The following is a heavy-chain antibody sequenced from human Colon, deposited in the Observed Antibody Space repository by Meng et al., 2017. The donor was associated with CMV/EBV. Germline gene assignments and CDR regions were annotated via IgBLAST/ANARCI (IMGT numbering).Heavy chain of an antibody. V-gene: IGHV3-21*01. CDR2: ISSSGSYI. Sequence: GESLKISCAASGFIFSSSSFNWVRQAPGKGLEWVACISSSGSYIYYADSVKGRFTISRDNAKNSLYLQMNSLRAEDTAVYYCARDRGVGALDYFDYWGQGTLVTVSS. CDR1: GFIFSSSS. J-gene: IGHJ4*02. CDR3: ARDRGVGALDYFDY. D-gene: IGHD1-26*01.